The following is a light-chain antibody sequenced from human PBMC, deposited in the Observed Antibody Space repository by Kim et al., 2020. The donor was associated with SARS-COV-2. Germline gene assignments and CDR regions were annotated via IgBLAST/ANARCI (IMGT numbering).Light chain of an antibody. V-gene: IGKV1-39*01. Sequence: SASVGDRVTITCRATQSVSINLNWYQQRPGKAPGLLIYGASTLQSGVPSRFSGSGSGTGFTLTISSLQPEDFAIYYCQQTFSTQYSFGQGTKLEI. CDR1: QSVSIN. CDR3: QQTFSTQYS. J-gene: IGKJ2*03. CDR2: GAS.